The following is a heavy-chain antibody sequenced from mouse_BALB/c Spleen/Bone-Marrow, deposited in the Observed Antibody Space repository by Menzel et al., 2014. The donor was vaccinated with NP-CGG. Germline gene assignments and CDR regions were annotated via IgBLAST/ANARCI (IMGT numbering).Heavy chain of an antibody. CDR3: ARYYYAMDY. Sequence: EVKVVESGAELVKPGASVKLSCTASGFNIKDTYMHWVKQRPEQGLEWIGRIDPANGNTKYDPKFQGKATITAGTSSNTAYLQLSSLTSEDTAVYYCARYYYAMDYWGQGTSVTVSS. CDR2: IDPANGNT. CDR1: GFNIKDTY. V-gene: IGHV14-3*02. J-gene: IGHJ4*01.